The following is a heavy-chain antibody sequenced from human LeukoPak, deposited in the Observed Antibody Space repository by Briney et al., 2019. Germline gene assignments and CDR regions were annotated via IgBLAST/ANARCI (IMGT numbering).Heavy chain of an antibody. D-gene: IGHD3-10*01. Sequence: SETLSLTCTVSGYSISSGYYWGWIRQPPGKGLELIGSINHSGGTYYNPSLKSRVTISVDTSKNQFSLKLNSVNPEDTAVYYCARDFRETQRRSMRRYYYYYMDVWGKGTTVTVSS. CDR1: GYSISSGYY. V-gene: IGHV4-38-2*02. CDR2: INHSGGT. J-gene: IGHJ6*03. CDR3: ARDFRETQRRSMRRYYYYYMDV.